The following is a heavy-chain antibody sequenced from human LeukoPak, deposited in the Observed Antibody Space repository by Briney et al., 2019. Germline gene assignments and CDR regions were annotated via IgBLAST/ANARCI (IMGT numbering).Heavy chain of an antibody. J-gene: IGHJ4*02. CDR1: VGSISSYY. Sequence: TSETLSLTCTVSVGSISSYYWSWIRQPPGKGLECIGYIYNSGSTNYNPYLKSRVTISVDTSKNQFSLKLRSVTAADTAVYYCARGQQLVLSWGQGTLVTVSS. CDR3: ARGQQLVLS. CDR2: IYNSGST. V-gene: IGHV4-59*01. D-gene: IGHD6-13*01.